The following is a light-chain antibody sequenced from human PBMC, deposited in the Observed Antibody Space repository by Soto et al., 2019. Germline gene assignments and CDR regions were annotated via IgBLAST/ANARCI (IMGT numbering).Light chain of an antibody. Sequence: DIQMTQSPSSVSASVGDRVTISCRASQDIDRCLAWFQHKPGKAPKLLISAASSLHSGVPSRFSGSGSGTDFTLTIASLQFEDFATYYCLQSDPFPFTFGRGTKVEIK. J-gene: IGKJ4*02. CDR3: LQSDPFPFT. CDR1: QDIDRC. CDR2: AAS. V-gene: IGKV1D-12*01.